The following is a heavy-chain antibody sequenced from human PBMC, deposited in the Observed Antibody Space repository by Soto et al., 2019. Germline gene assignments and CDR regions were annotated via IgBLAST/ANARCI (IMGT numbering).Heavy chain of an antibody. CDR3: ARGSSGWYRDYYYYGMDV. Sequence: QVQLQQWGAGLSKTSETLSLTCAVYGGSFSGYYWTWIRQPPGKGLEWLGEINHSGSTNYNPSHKSRVTISVDTYKNQFSLKLSAVTAADTAVYYCARGSSGWYRDYYYYGMDVWGQGTTVTVSS. J-gene: IGHJ6*02. CDR1: GGSFSGYY. V-gene: IGHV4-34*01. CDR2: INHSGST. D-gene: IGHD6-19*01.